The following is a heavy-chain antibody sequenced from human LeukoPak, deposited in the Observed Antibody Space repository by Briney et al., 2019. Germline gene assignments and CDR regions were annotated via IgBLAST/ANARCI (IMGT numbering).Heavy chain of an antibody. D-gene: IGHD2-2*01. V-gene: IGHV1-69*05. J-gene: IGHJ6*03. Sequence: SVKVSCKASGGTFSSYAISWVRQAPGQGLEWMGGIIPIFGTANYAQKFQGRVTITTDESTSTAYMELSSLRSEDTAVYYCARDTLTSSTRPYYYYYYMDVWGKGTTVTVYS. CDR3: ARDTLTSSTRPYYYYYYMDV. CDR1: GGTFSSYA. CDR2: IIPIFGTA.